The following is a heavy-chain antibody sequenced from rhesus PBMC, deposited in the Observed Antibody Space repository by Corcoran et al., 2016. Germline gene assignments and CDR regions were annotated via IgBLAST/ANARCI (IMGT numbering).Heavy chain of an antibody. CDR2: INPYNGNT. V-gene: IGHV1S2*01. Sequence: QVQLVQSGAEVKKPGSSVKVSCKASGYTFTDYYMHRVRQAPRQGLEWMGWINPYNGNTKYAQKFQGRVTMTRDTSTSTAYMELSSLRSEDTAVYYCARDQGSWNNGGLDSWGQGVVVTVSS. D-gene: IGHD1-20*01. CDR3: ARDQGSWNNGGLDS. CDR1: GYTFTDYY. J-gene: IGHJ6*01.